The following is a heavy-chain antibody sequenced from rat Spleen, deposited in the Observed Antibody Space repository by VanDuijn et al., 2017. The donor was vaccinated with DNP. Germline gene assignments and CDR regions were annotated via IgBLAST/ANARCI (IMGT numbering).Heavy chain of an antibody. D-gene: IGHD4-3*01. CDR2: ITSSGGST. CDR3: ARHSSGYGYAMDA. Sequence: EVQLVESGGDLVQPGRSLKLSCVASGFTFNNYWMTWIRQVPGKGLEWVASITSSGGSTYYPDSVKGRFTISRDNAKSTLYLQMDSLRSEDTATYYCARHSSGYGYAMDAWGQGTSVTVSS. CDR1: GFTFNNYW. V-gene: IGHV5-31*01. J-gene: IGHJ4*01.